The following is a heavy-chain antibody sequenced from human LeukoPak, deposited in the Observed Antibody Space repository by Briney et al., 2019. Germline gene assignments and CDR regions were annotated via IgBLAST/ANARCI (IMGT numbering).Heavy chain of an antibody. Sequence: SETLSLTCTVSGGSITSYYWSWIRQSPGKGLEWIGYIYTSGSTNYNPSLKSRVTISVDTSKNQFSLKLSFVTAADTAVYYCARLGNNYYDSSGYYGDYYCYYMDVWGKGTTVTVSS. D-gene: IGHD3-22*01. CDR3: ARLGNNYYDSSGYYGDYYCYYMDV. J-gene: IGHJ6*03. V-gene: IGHV4-4*09. CDR1: GGSITSYY. CDR2: IYTSGST.